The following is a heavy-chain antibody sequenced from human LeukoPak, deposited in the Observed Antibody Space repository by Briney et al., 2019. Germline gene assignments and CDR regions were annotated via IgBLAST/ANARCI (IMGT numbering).Heavy chain of an antibody. CDR3: AKVMEGDYYYGMDV. Sequence: GGSLRLSCAASGFTFSSYSMNWVRQAPGKGLEWVSSISSSSSYIYYADSVKGRFTISRDNAKNSLYLQMNSLRAEDTAVYYCAKVMEGDYYYGMDVWGQGTTVTASS. V-gene: IGHV3-21*01. CDR1: GFTFSSYS. CDR2: ISSSSSYI. J-gene: IGHJ6*02. D-gene: IGHD1-26*01.